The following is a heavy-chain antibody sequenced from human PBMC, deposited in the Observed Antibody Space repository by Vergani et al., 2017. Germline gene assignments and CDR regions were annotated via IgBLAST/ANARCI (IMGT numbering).Heavy chain of an antibody. CDR3: AKGHRYQLLYFAREVNDAFDI. V-gene: IGHV3-21*04. Sequence: EVQLVESGGGLVKPGGSLRLSCAASGFTFSSYSMNWVRLAPGKGLEWVSSISSSSSYIYYADSVKGRFTISRDNSKNTLYLQMNSLRAEDTAVYYCAKGHRYQLLYFAREVNDAFDIWGQGTMVTVSS. CDR1: GFTFSSYS. D-gene: IGHD2-2*02. J-gene: IGHJ3*02. CDR2: ISSSSSYI.